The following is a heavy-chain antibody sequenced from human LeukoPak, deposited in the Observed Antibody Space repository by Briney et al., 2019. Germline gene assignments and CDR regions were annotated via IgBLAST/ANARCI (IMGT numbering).Heavy chain of an antibody. V-gene: IGHV3-48*01. CDR3: ARDPATTVTTYAY. CDR2: ISSSSNTI. D-gene: IGHD4-17*01. CDR1: KFIFSTYD. J-gene: IGHJ4*02. Sequence: GGSLRLSCAASKFIFSTYDMNWVRQAPGKGLEWVSYISSSSNTIYYADSVKGRFTISRDNAKNSLYLQMNSLRAEDTAVYYCARDPATTVTTYAYWGQGTLVTVSS.